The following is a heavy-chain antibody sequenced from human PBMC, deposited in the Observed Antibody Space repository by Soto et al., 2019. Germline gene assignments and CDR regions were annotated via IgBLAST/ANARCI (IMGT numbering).Heavy chain of an antibody. V-gene: IGHV4-59*01. Sequence: QVQLQESGPGLVKPSETLTLTCSVSDDSLSSYHWSWIRQPPGKGLEWIASISYGGSANYNPSLKSRVTGSVATSKSHCALRLASVTAADTAMYYCAKSVLIRPFDVFAIWGQGTMVTVSS. CDR2: ISYGGSA. D-gene: IGHD3-9*01. J-gene: IGHJ3*02. CDR1: DDSLSSYH. CDR3: AKSVLIRPFDVFAI.